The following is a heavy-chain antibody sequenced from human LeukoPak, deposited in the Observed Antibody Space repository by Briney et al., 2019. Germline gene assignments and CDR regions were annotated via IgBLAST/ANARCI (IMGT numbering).Heavy chain of an antibody. CDR2: IIPIFGTT. Sequence: GASVKVSCKASGGTFSSYVISWVRQAPGQGLELMGRIIPIFGTTNYAQKFQGRVTITTDESTAYMELSSLRSEDTAVYYCARTKGHYYDIIGFYYWGQGTLVTVSS. J-gene: IGHJ4*02. V-gene: IGHV1-69*05. CDR3: ARTKGHYYDIIGFYY. D-gene: IGHD3-22*01. CDR1: GGTFSSYV.